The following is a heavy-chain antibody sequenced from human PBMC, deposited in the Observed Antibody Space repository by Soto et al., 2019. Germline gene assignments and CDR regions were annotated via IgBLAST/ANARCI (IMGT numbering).Heavy chain of an antibody. Sequence: PSETLSLTCAVSGGSISSGGYSWSWIRQPPGKGLEWIGYIYHSGSTYYNPSLKSRVTISVDRSKNQFSLKLSSVTAADTAVYYCARDKYYPGYYGIDVWGQGTTVTV. J-gene: IGHJ6*02. V-gene: IGHV4-30-2*01. CDR2: IYHSGST. CDR1: GGSISSGGYS. D-gene: IGHD1-26*01. CDR3: ARDKYYPGYYGIDV.